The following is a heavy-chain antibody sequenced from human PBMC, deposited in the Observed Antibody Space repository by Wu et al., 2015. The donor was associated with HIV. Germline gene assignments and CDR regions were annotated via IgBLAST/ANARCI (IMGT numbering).Heavy chain of an antibody. CDR1: GGTFSSYA. CDR2: IIPIFGTA. Sequence: QVQLVQSGAEVKKPGSSVKVSCKASGGTFSSYAISWVRQAPGQGLEWMGRIIPIFGTANYAQKFQGRVTITADESTSTAYMELSSLRSEDTAVYYCAREIWRDSSGSIFAYYYGMDVWGQGTTVTVSS. CDR3: AREIWRDSSGSIFAYYYGMDV. V-gene: IGHV1-69*13. D-gene: IGHD3-22*01. J-gene: IGHJ6*02.